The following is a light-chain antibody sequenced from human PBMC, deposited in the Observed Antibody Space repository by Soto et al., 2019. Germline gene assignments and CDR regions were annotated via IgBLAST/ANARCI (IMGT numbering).Light chain of an antibody. Sequence: DIQMTQSASSLSASVGDRVTITCGASQSISSYLNWYQQKPGKAPKLLIYAASSLQSGVPSRFSGSGYGTDFNLTISSLQTEDFATYYCQQSYSTPQTFGQGTKVDIK. CDR2: AAS. V-gene: IGKV1-39*01. CDR3: QQSYSTPQT. CDR1: QSISSY. J-gene: IGKJ1*01.